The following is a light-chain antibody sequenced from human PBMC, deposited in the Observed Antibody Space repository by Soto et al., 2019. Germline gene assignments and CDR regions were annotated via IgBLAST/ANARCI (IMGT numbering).Light chain of an antibody. CDR1: SSDVGGYNF. CDR3: CSFAGGTTFWL. CDR2: EVA. V-gene: IGLV2-11*01. Sequence: QSVLTQPRSVSGSPGQSVTISCTGTSSDVGGYNFVSWYQQHPGKAPKLLIYEVAKRPSGVSNRFSGSKSGSTASLTVSGLQAEDEADYHCCSFAGGTTFWLFGGGTKLTVL. J-gene: IGLJ3*02.